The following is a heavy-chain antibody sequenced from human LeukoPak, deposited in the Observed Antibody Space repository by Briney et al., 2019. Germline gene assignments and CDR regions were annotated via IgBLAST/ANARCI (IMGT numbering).Heavy chain of an antibody. Sequence: ASVKVSCKASGYTFTSYDINWVRQATGQGLEWMGWMNPNSGNTGYAQKLQGRVTMTTDTSTSTAYMELRSLRSDDTAVYYCARWEGSSWPYDYWGQGTLVTVSS. D-gene: IGHD6-13*01. V-gene: IGHV1-8*01. CDR1: GYTFTSYD. CDR2: MNPNSGNT. J-gene: IGHJ4*02. CDR3: ARWEGSSWPYDY.